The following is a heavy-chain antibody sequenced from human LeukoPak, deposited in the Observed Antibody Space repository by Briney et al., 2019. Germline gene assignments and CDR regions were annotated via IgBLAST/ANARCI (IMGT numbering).Heavy chain of an antibody. CDR3: ARRDWVSGAVRAFDI. CDR1: GFRFSDYY. Sequence: GGSLRLSCVGSGFRFSDYYMSWIRQAPGKGLEWVSYISNDSVDKYYVDSVRCRFTMSRDNAKKSMYLQMSGLRVEDTAVYYCARRDWVSGAVRAFDIWGQGTMVTVSS. J-gene: IGHJ3*02. CDR2: ISNDSVDK. V-gene: IGHV3-11*04. D-gene: IGHD3-3*01.